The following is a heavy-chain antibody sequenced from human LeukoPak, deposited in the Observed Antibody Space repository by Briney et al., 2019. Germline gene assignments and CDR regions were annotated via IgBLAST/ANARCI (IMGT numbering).Heavy chain of an antibody. D-gene: IGHD3-10*01. V-gene: IGHV4-39*07. CDR1: GGSISSSSYY. CDR2: INHSGST. CDR3: ARLPRGRITMVRGASPGSRYYYMDV. J-gene: IGHJ6*03. Sequence: SETLSLTCTVSGGSISSSSYYWSWIRQPPGKGLEWIGEINHSGSTNYNPSLKSRVTISVDTSKNQFSLKLSSVTAADTAVYYCARLPRGRITMVRGASPGSRYYYMDVWGKGTTVTISS.